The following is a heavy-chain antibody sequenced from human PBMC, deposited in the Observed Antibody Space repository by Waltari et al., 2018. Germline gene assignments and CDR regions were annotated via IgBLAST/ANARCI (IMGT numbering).Heavy chain of an antibody. V-gene: IGHV4-34*01. D-gene: IGHD6-13*01. CDR3: ARGHSSSWYFSYYYGMDV. Sequence: QVQLQQWGAGLLKPSETLSLTCAVYGGSFSGYYWSWIRQPPGRGLEWIGEINHSGSTNHNPSLTSRVTISVDTSKNQFSLKLSSVTAADTAVYYCARGHSSSWYFSYYYGMDVWGQGTTVTVSS. J-gene: IGHJ6*02. CDR2: INHSGST. CDR1: GGSFSGYY.